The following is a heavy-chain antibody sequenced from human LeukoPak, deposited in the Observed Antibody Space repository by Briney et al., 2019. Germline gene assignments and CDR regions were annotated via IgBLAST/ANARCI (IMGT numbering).Heavy chain of an antibody. J-gene: IGHJ4*02. CDR2: IYTSGST. V-gene: IGHV4-59*10. Sequence: PSETLSLTCAVYGGSFSGYYWSWIRQPAGKGLEWIGRIYTSGSTNYNPSLKSRVTISVDTSKNQFSLKLSSVTAADTAVYYCARIDSSHAVDYWGQGTLVTVSS. CDR3: ARIDSSHAVDY. CDR1: GGSFSGYY. D-gene: IGHD6-13*01.